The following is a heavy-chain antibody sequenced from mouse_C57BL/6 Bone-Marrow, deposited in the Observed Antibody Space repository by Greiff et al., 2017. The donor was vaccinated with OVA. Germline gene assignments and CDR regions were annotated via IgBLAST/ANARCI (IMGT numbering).Heavy chain of an antibody. CDR1: GYTFTDYN. Sequence: VQLKQSGPELVKPGASVKIPCKASGYTFTDYNMDWVKQSHGKSIEWIGDINPNNGGTIYNQKFKGKATLTVDKSSSTAYMELRSLTSEDTAVYYCARPNFYYYGSSYYAMDYWGQGTSVTVSS. J-gene: IGHJ4*01. CDR2: INPNNGGT. CDR3: ARPNFYYYGSSYYAMDY. D-gene: IGHD1-1*01. V-gene: IGHV1-18*01.